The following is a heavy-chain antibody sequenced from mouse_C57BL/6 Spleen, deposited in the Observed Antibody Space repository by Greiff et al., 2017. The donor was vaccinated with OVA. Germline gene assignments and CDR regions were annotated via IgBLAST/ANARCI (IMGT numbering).Heavy chain of an antibody. CDR2: IYPGDGDT. D-gene: IGHD2-4*01. Sequence: QVQLQQSGPELVKPGASVKISCKASGYAFSSSWMNWVKQRPGKGLEWIGRIYPGDGDTNYNGKFKGKATLTADKSSSTAYMQLSSLTSEDSAVYFCASPYYEYDEGFAYWGQGTLVTVSA. J-gene: IGHJ3*01. CDR1: GYAFSSSW. CDR3: ASPYYEYDEGFAY. V-gene: IGHV1-82*01.